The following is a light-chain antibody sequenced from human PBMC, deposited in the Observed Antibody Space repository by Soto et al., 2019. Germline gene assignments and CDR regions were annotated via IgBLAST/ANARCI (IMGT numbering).Light chain of an antibody. Sequence: QSALTQPASVSGSPGQSITISCTGTSSDVGGYNYVSWYQQHPGKAPKLMLYDVSNRPSGVSNRFSGSKSGNRASLTISGLQAEDEADYYCSSYRSSSTYVVFGGGTKLTVL. CDR2: DVS. J-gene: IGLJ2*01. CDR1: SSDVGGYNY. V-gene: IGLV2-14*01. CDR3: SSYRSSSTYVV.